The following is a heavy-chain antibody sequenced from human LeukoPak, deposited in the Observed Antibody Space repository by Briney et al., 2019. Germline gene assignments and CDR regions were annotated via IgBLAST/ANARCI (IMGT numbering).Heavy chain of an antibody. V-gene: IGHV5-51*01. CDR3: ARHVAYCGGDCYPGSYYYYYYMDV. J-gene: IGHJ6*03. CDR1: GYSFTSYW. D-gene: IGHD2-21*02. CDR2: IYPGDSDT. Sequence: GESLKISCKGSGYSFTSYWIGWVRQMPGKGLEWMGIIYPGDSDTRYSPSFQGQVTISADKSISTAYLQWSSLKASDTAMYYCARHVAYCGGDCYPGSYYYYYYMDVWGKGTTVTISS.